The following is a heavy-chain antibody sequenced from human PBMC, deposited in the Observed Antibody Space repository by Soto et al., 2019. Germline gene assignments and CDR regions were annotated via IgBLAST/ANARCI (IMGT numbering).Heavy chain of an antibody. J-gene: IGHJ5*02. CDR1: GGSISSGGYS. Sequence: SETLSLTCAVSGGSISSGGYSWSWIRQPPGKGLEWIGYIYHSGSTYYNPSLKSRVTISVDRSKNQFSLKLSSVTAAGTAVYYCARQNMGYDFWSRYSNGFDPWGQGTLVTVSS. CDR3: ARQNMGYDFWSRYSNGFDP. D-gene: IGHD3-3*01. V-gene: IGHV4-30-2*01. CDR2: IYHSGST.